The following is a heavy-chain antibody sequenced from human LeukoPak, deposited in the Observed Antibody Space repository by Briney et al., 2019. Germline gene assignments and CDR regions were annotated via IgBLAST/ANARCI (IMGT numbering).Heavy chain of an antibody. CDR3: ASGGSMVRGVSWDWFDR. CDR2: INPSGGST. J-gene: IGHJ5*02. V-gene: IGHV1-46*01. D-gene: IGHD3-10*01. Sequence: ASVKVSCKPSLYTFTSYFMHGVGQAPGQGGEWMGRINPSGGSTSNAQKFQGRVTMTRDMSTSTIYMELSRMRSEAAAVYYCASGGSMVRGVSWDWFDRGGRGTLVTVSS. CDR1: LYTFTSYF.